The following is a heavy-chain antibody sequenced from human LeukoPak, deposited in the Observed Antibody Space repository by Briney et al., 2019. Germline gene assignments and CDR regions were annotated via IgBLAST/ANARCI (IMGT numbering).Heavy chain of an antibody. D-gene: IGHD2-2*01. V-gene: IGHV3-21*06. CDR1: GFTFSSYN. CDR2: ISTTSNYI. Sequence: PGGSLRLSCAASGFTFSSYNMKWVRQAPGKGLEWVSFISTTSNYIYYADSVKGRFTISRDNAKNSLYLQMNSLRGEDAALYYCAGAGVCTTTSCDGGIDYWGQGTLVTVSS. J-gene: IGHJ4*02. CDR3: AGAGVCTTTSCDGGIDY.